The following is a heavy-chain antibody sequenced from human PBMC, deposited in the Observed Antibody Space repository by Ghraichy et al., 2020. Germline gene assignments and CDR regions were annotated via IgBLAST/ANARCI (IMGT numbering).Heavy chain of an antibody. CDR1: GFTFSSYD. CDR2: IGTAGDT. V-gene: IGHV3-13*01. Sequence: GESLNIFCAASGFTFSSYDMHWVRQATGKGLEWVSAIGTAGDTYYPGSVKGRFTISRENAKNSLYLQMNSLRAGDTAVYYCARQTGPRTLAVAADWYFDLWGRGTLVTVSS. CDR3: ARQTGPRTLAVAADWYFDL. D-gene: IGHD6-19*01. J-gene: IGHJ2*01.